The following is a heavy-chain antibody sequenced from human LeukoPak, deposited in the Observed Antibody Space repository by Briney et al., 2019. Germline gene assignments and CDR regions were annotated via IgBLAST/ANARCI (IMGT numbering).Heavy chain of an antibody. CDR2: INPNSGGT. CDR1: GYTFTGYY. D-gene: IGHD1-7*01. Sequence: AAVKVSCKASGYTFTGYYMHWVRQAPGQGLEWMGGINPNSGGTNYAQKFQGRVTMTRDTSISTAYMELSRLRSVDTAVYYCASDLLSALELPDWFDPWGQGTLVTVSS. J-gene: IGHJ5*02. CDR3: ASDLLSALELPDWFDP. V-gene: IGHV1-2*02.